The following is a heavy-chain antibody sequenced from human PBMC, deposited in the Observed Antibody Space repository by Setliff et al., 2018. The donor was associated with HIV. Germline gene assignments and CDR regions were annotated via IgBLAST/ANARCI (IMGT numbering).Heavy chain of an antibody. D-gene: IGHD6-19*01. Sequence: GGSLRLSCAASGFTFSSYWMSWVRQAPGKGLEWVANIKQDGSEKYYVDSVKGRFTISRDNAQNSLYLQMNSLRAEDTAVYYCASLPSSGWYYYGMDVWGQGTTVTVSS. CDR2: IKQDGSEK. V-gene: IGHV3-7*01. J-gene: IGHJ6*02. CDR1: GFTFSSYW. CDR3: ASLPSSGWYYYGMDV.